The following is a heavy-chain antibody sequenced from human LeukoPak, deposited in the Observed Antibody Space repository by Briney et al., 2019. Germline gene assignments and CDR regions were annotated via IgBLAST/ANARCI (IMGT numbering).Heavy chain of an antibody. J-gene: IGHJ2*01. D-gene: IGHD4-23*01. CDR1: GGTFSSYA. CDR2: IIPIFGTA. CDR3: ARDDGGNSVEWYFDL. V-gene: IGHV1-69*13. Sequence: GASVKVSCKASGGTFSSYAISWLRQAPGQGLEWMGGIIPIFGTANYAQKFQGRVTITADESTSTAYMELSSLRSEDTAVYYCARDDGGNSVEWYFDLWGRGTLVTVSS.